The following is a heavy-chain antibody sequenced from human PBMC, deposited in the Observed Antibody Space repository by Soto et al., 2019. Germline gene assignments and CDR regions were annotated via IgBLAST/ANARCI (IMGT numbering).Heavy chain of an antibody. CDR2: IYNSGST. CDR3: AYGDSRVPFDS. J-gene: IGHJ4*02. CDR1: GGSISSYY. D-gene: IGHD4-17*01. Sequence: QVQLQESGPGLVRPSETLSLTCTVSGGSISSYYWSWIRQPPGKGLEWIGYIYNSGSTNCNPSLKSRVTISVDTSKNQFSLKLSSVTAADTAVYYCAYGDSRVPFDSWGQGTLVTVSS. V-gene: IGHV4-59*01.